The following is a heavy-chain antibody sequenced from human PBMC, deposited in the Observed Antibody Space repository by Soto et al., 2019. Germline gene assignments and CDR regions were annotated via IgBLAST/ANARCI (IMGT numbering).Heavy chain of an antibody. D-gene: IGHD6-19*01. CDR3: AGGWSGWRVWLDY. V-gene: IGHV4-34*01. CDR2: INHSGST. Sequence: QVQLQQWGAGLLKPSETLSLTCAVYGGSFSGYYWSWIRQPPGKGLEWIGEINHSGSTNYNPSLKSRVTISIDTSKTQFSLKLSSVTAADTAVYYCAGGWSGWRVWLDYWGQGTLGTVSS. J-gene: IGHJ4*02. CDR1: GGSFSGYY.